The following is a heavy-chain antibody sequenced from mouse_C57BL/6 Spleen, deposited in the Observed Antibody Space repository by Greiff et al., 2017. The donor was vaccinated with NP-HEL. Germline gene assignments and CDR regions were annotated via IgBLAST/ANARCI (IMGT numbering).Heavy chain of an antibody. D-gene: IGHD1-1*01. J-gene: IGHJ4*01. V-gene: IGHV1-74*01. CDR1: GYTFTSYW. Sequence: QVQLQQPGAELVKPGASFPFSFPSSGYTFTSYWMHWVKQRPGQGLEWIGRIHPSDSDTNDNQKFKGKATLTVDKSSSTAYMQLSSLTSEDSAVYYCAITTVVATYYYAMDYWGQGTSVTVSS. CDR2: IHPSDSDT. CDR3: AITTVVATYYYAMDY.